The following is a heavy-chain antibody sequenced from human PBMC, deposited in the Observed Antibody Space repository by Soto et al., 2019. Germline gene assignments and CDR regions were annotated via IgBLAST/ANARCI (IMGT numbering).Heavy chain of an antibody. CDR3: ARCGLETYKYDTSGYPFNFDY. V-gene: IGHV1-69*12. J-gene: IGHJ4*02. CDR2: IIPIFDTP. D-gene: IGHD3-22*01. Sequence: QVQLVQSGPEVKKPGYSVRVSCKASGGTFSTYAISWVRQAPGQGLEWMGGIIPIFDTPNYAQNFQGRITITADESTSTTYMELSSLRSGDTAVYYCARCGLETYKYDTSGYPFNFDYWGQGTLITVSS. CDR1: GGTFSTYA.